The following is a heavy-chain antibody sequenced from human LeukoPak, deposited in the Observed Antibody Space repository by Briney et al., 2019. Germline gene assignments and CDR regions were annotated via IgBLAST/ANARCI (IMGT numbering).Heavy chain of an antibody. V-gene: IGHV4-31*03. D-gene: IGHD6-19*01. CDR3: ARQVVAVAGTGYFDY. J-gene: IGHJ4*02. CDR2: IYYSGST. Sequence: PSETVSLTCTVSGGSISSRGYYWSWIRQHPGKGLEWIGYIYYSGSTYYNPSLKSRVTLSVDTSKNQFSLKLCSVTAADTAVYFCARQVVAVAGTGYFDYWGQGTLVTVSS. CDR1: GGSISSRGYY.